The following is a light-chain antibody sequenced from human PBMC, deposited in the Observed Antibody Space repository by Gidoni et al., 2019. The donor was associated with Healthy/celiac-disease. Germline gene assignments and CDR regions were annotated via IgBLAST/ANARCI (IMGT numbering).Light chain of an antibody. V-gene: IGLV1-47*02. J-gene: IGLJ2*01. Sequence: QSVLTPPPSSSGTPGQRVTISCSVSSANIGRNYVSWYQQIPGTAPKLLIYSNNQRPSGVPDRGTGSKSGTSASLAISGLRSEDEADYYCAAWDDSLSVVFGGGTKLTVL. CDR2: SNN. CDR1: SANIGRNY. CDR3: AAWDDSLSVV.